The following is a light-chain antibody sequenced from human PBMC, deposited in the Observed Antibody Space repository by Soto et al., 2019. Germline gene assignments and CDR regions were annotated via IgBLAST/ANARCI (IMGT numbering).Light chain of an antibody. Sequence: EIVLTQSPATLSSSPGETATLSCRASQYVGTRLAWYQHKPGQAPRLLIYYTSNRATGIPARFSGSGSGTDFTLTINSLAPEDFAIYYCQQYGTSSRTFGQGTKVDIK. J-gene: IGKJ1*01. V-gene: IGKV3-11*01. CDR1: QYVGTR. CDR2: YTS. CDR3: QQYGTSSRT.